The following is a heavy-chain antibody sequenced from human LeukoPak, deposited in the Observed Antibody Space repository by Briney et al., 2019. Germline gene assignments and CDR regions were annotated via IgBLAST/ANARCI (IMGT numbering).Heavy chain of an antibody. D-gene: IGHD3-10*01. CDR2: IIPIFGTA. V-gene: IGHV1-69*06. J-gene: IGHJ4*02. CDR1: GGTFSSYA. Sequence: ASVKVSCKASGGTFSSYAISWVRQAPGQGLEWMGGIIPIFGTANYAQKFQGRVTMTGDTSADTAYMELTSLRSEDTAVYYCATEGKMVRGVYTDYWGQGTLVTVSS. CDR3: ATEGKMVRGVYTDY.